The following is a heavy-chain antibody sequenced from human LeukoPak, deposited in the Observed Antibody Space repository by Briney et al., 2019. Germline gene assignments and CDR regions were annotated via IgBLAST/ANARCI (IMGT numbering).Heavy chain of an antibody. CDR2: ISGSGGST. V-gene: IGHV3-23*01. J-gene: IGHJ4*02. D-gene: IGHD3-3*01. CDR1: GFTFSSYA. CDR3: ATRITIFGVFIIPQIYFDY. Sequence: GGSLRLSCAASGFTFSSYAMSWVRQAPGKGLEWVSAISGSGGSTYYADSVKGRFTISRDNSKNTLYLQMNSLRAEDTAVYYCATRITIFGVFIIPQIYFDYGGQGTLVPVSS.